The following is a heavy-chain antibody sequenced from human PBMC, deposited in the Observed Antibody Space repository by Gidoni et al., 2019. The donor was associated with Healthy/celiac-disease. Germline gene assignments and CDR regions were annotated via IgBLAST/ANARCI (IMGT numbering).Heavy chain of an antibody. J-gene: IGHJ4*02. V-gene: IGHV3-23*01. CDR1: GSTLSSYA. CDR3: AKDKGDYDILTGLDY. D-gene: IGHD3-9*01. Sequence: EVQLLESGGGLVQPGGSLSLPCAASGSTLSSYAMSWVRQAPGKGLEWVSAISGSGGSTYYADSVKGRFTISRDNSKNTLYLQMNGLRAEDTAVYYCAKDKGDYDILTGLDYWGQGTLVTVSS. CDR2: ISGSGGST.